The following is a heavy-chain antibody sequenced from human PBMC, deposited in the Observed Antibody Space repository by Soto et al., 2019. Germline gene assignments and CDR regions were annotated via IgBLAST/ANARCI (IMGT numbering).Heavy chain of an antibody. Sequence: PGGSLRLSCAASGFTFSNYAMNWVRQAPGRGLEWVSTISGSGARTFYADSVKGRFTSSRDNSKNTLFLLMSSLRAEDTAVYHCAKGASGYGSTWYRYWGQGTLVTVSS. CDR2: ISGSGART. V-gene: IGHV3-23*01. J-gene: IGHJ4*02. CDR1: GFTFSNYA. CDR3: AKGASGYGSTWYRY. D-gene: IGHD6-13*01.